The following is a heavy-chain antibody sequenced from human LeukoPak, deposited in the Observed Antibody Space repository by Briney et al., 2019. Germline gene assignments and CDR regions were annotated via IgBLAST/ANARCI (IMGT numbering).Heavy chain of an antibody. CDR2: IYHSGST. CDR3: ARVLTGSNFDS. Sequence: SETLSLTCTVSGGSISSGGYYWNWIRQPPGKGLEWIGYIYHSGSTYYSPSLKSRVTISVDRSKKQFSLKLSSVTAADTAVYYCARVLTGSNFDSWGHGTLVTVSS. D-gene: IGHD2-8*02. CDR1: GGSISSGGYY. J-gene: IGHJ4*01. V-gene: IGHV4-30-2*01.